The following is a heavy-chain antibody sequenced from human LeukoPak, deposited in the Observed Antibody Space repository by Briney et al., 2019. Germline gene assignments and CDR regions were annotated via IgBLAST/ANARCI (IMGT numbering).Heavy chain of an antibody. CDR3: ARDYRVWGSYRLGDY. CDR1: GFTFSSYW. D-gene: IGHD3-16*02. J-gene: IGHJ4*02. V-gene: IGHV3-7*01. CDR2: IKQGGSEK. Sequence: GGSLRLSCAASGFTFSSYWMSWVRQAPGKGLEWVANIKQGGSEKYYVDSVKGRFTISRDNAKNSLYLQMNSLRAEDTAVYYCARDYRVWGSYRLGDYWGQGTLVTVSS.